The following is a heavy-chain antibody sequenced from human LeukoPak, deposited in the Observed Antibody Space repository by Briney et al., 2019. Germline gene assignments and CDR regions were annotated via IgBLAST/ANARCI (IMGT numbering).Heavy chain of an antibody. CDR1: GYTFTSYY. J-gene: IGHJ3*02. Sequence: GASVKVSCKASGYTFTSYYMHWVRQAPGQGLEWMGIINPSGGSTSYAQKFQGRVTMTRDTSTSTVYMELSSLRSEDTAVYYCARDRPYYSSGWLDAFDIWGQGTMVTVSS. V-gene: IGHV1-46*01. CDR3: ARDRPYYSSGWLDAFDI. CDR2: INPSGGST. D-gene: IGHD6-19*01.